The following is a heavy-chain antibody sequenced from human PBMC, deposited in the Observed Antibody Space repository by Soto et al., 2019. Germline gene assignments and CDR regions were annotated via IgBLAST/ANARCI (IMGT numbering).Heavy chain of an antibody. V-gene: IGHV4-59*08. D-gene: IGHD2-15*01. Sequence: QVQLQESGPGLVKPSETLSLTCTVSGGSISSYYWSWIRQPPGKGLEWIGYIYYSGSTNYNPSLKSRVTISVDTSKNQFSLKLSSVTAADTAVYYCARLGVVVAATRYYYGMDVWGQGTTVTVSS. CDR2: IYYSGST. J-gene: IGHJ6*02. CDR3: ARLGVVVAATRYYYGMDV. CDR1: GGSISSYY.